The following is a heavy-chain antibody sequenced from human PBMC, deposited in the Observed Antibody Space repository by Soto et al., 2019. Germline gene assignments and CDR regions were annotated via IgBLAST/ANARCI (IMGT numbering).Heavy chain of an antibody. CDR2: IGAYNGHT. Sequence: QVQLVQSGAEVKKPGASVKVSCKASGYTFTNSGISWVRQAPGQGLEWMGWIGAYNGHTKYAQKLQGRVTMTTDTSTSTAYMELRSLKSDGTAVYYCAREDYYDSSGYLPVRYYFGMDVWGQGTTVTVSS. J-gene: IGHJ6*02. CDR3: AREDYYDSSGYLPVRYYFGMDV. D-gene: IGHD3-22*01. V-gene: IGHV1-18*01. CDR1: GYTFTNSG.